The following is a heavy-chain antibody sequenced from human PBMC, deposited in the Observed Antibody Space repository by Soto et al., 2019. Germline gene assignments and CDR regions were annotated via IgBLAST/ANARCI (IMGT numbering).Heavy chain of an antibody. D-gene: IGHD6-13*01. CDR2: MNPNSGNT. V-gene: IGHV1-8*01. CDR3: ARAWGALIQPAGRDFNDMDV. CDR1: GYTFTSYD. Sequence: ASVKVSCKASGYTFTSYDINWVRQATGQGLEWMGWMNPNSGNTGYAQKFQGRVTMTRNTSISTAYMELSSLRSEDTAVYYCARAWGALIQPAGRDFNDMDVWGQGTQVTVSS. J-gene: IGHJ6*02.